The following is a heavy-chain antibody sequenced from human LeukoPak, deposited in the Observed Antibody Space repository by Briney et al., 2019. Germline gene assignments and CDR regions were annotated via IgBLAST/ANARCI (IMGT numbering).Heavy chain of an antibody. V-gene: IGHV4-30-2*01. Sequence: PSETLSLTCAVSGGSISSGGYSWSWIRQPPGRGLEWIGYIYHSGSTYYNPSLKSRVTISVDRSKNQFSLKLGSVTAADTAVYYCARKGKLGDAFDIWGQGTMVTVSS. D-gene: IGHD3-16*01. CDR2: IYHSGST. CDR3: ARKGKLGDAFDI. CDR1: GGSISSGGYS. J-gene: IGHJ3*02.